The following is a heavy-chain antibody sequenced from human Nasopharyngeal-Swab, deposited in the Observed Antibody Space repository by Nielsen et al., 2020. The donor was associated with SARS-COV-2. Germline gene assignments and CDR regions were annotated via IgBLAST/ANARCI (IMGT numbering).Heavy chain of an antibody. Sequence: WIRQPPGKGLEWSGEINHSGSTKYNPSLKSRVTISVDTSKNQFSLKLSSVTAADTAVYYCARAHYYDILTGYFLPGMGVMDVWGKGTTVTVSS. CDR3: ARAHYYDILTGYFLPGMGVMDV. V-gene: IGHV4-34*09. J-gene: IGHJ6*03. D-gene: IGHD3-9*01. CDR2: INHSGST.